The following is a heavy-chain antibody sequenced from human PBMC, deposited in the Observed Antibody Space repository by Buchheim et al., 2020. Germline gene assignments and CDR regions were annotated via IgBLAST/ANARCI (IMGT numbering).Heavy chain of an antibody. CDR1: GFSFSNSW. J-gene: IGHJ6*02. Sequence: EVQLVESGGGLVQPGGSLRLSCAASGFSFSNSWMHWVRQAPGKGLVWVSHINSDGSTTTYADSVKGRFTISSDNAKNTVYLQMNNLRVEDTAVYYCARDRSYAMDVWGQGTT. CDR3: ARDRSYAMDV. CDR2: INSDGSTT. V-gene: IGHV3-74*03.